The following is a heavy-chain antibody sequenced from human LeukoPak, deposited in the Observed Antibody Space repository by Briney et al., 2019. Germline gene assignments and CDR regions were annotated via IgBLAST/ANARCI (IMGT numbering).Heavy chain of an antibody. CDR1: GYTFTGYY. V-gene: IGHV1-2*02. J-gene: IGHJ6*03. CDR2: INPNSGGT. CDR3: AREGSGWEGFYYYYYMDV. Sequence: AASVKVSCKASGYTFTGYYMHWVRQAPGQGLEWMGWINPNSGGTNYAQKFQGRATITRNTSISTAYMELSSLRSEDTAVYYCAREGSGWEGFYYYYYMDVWGKGTTVTVSS. D-gene: IGHD6-19*01.